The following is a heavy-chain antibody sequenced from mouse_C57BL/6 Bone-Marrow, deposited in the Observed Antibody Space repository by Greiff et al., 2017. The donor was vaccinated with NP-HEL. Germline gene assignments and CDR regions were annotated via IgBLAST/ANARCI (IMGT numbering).Heavy chain of an antibody. J-gene: IGHJ2*01. CDR1: GFSLTSYG. CDR2: IWSGGST. Sequence: QVQLKQSGPGLVQPSQCLSITCTVSGFSLTSYGVHWVRQSPGKGLEWLGEIWSGGSTDYNAAFISRLSISKENSKSQVFFKMNRQQADDTAIYYGASFYYGRGGNYFDYWGQGTTLTVSA. D-gene: IGHD1-1*01. CDR3: ASFYYGRGGNYFDY. V-gene: IGHV2-2*01.